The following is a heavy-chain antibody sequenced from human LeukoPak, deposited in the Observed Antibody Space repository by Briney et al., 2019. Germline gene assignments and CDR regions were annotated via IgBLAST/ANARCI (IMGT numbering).Heavy chain of an antibody. Sequence: GGSLRLSCAASGNYWMHWVRQVPGKGLVWVSHINSDGSWTSYADSVKGRFTISRDNSKNTLYLQMNSLRAEDTAVYYCAKGSDLAVDRGTFDYWGQGTLVTVSS. CDR3: AKGSDLAVDRGTFDY. D-gene: IGHD3-10*01. CDR2: INSDGSWT. CDR1: GNYW. V-gene: IGHV3-74*01. J-gene: IGHJ4*02.